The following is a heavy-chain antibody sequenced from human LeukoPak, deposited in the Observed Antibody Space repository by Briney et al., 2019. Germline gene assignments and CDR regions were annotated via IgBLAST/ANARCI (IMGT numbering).Heavy chain of an antibody. CDR3: ARDTNYYDSSGYHPGYYFDY. V-gene: IGHV3-33*01. CDR1: GFTFSSYG. CDR2: IWYDGSNK. J-gene: IGHJ4*02. Sequence: GGSLRLSCAASGFTFSSYGMHWVRQAPGKGLEWVAVIWYDGSNKYYADSVKGRFTISRDNSKNTLYLQMNSLRAEDTAVYYCARDTNYYDSSGYHPGYYFDYWGQGTLVTVSS. D-gene: IGHD3-22*01.